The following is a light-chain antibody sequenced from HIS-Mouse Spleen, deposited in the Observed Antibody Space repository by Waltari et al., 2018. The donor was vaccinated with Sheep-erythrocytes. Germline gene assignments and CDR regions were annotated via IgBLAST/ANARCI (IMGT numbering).Light chain of an antibody. V-gene: IGLV2-11*01. Sequence: QSALTQPRSVSGSPGQSVTISCTGTSSDVGGYNYVSWYQQHPGKAPKLMIYDVSKRPSGVPDRLSGSKYGNTASLTISVLQAEVEADYYCCSYAGSYNHVFSTGTKVTVL. CDR3: CSYAGSYNHV. J-gene: IGLJ1*01. CDR2: DVS. CDR1: SSDVGGYNY.